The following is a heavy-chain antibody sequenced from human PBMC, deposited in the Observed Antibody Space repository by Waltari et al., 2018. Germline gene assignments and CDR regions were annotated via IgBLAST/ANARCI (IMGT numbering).Heavy chain of an antibody. J-gene: IGHJ3*01. D-gene: IGHD4-17*01. CDR2: IGFDGNKI. Sequence: VQLLESGGGVVQPGGSLRLSCAASGLIFSSHGMHWVRQLPGKGLEWGAFIGFDGNKIFDADSVRGRFTISRDNSNNIVFLQMNSLRPEDSGVYYCAKDGDYSLTEYDAFDVWGQGTVVTVSP. V-gene: IGHV3-30*02. CDR1: GLIFSSHG. CDR3: AKDGDYSLTEYDAFDV.